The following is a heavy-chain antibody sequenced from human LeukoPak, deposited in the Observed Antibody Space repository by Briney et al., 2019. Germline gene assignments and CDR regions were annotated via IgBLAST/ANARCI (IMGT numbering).Heavy chain of an antibody. CDR1: GFTFSSYG. Sequence: GGSLRLSCAASGFTFSSYGMPWVRQAPGKGLEWVAVISYDGSNKYYADSVKGRFTISRDNSKNTLYLQMNSLRAEDTAVYYCAKSPPAAAGYWYFDLWGRGTLVTVSS. V-gene: IGHV3-30*18. CDR3: AKSPPAAAGYWYFDL. J-gene: IGHJ2*01. D-gene: IGHD6-13*01. CDR2: ISYDGSNK.